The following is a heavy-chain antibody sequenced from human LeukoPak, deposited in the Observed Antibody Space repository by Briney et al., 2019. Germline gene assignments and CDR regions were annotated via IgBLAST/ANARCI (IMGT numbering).Heavy chain of an antibody. J-gene: IGHJ4*02. D-gene: IGHD5-12*01. CDR1: GYTLTGYY. Sequence: ASVKVSCKASGYTLTGYYMHWLRQAPGQGLEWMGWINPNSGDTNYAQKFQGRVTMTRDTSISTAYMELSRLTSDDTAVYYCAKNPYEYYFDYWGQGTLVIVSS. CDR3: AKNPYEYYFDY. CDR2: INPNSGDT. V-gene: IGHV1-2*02.